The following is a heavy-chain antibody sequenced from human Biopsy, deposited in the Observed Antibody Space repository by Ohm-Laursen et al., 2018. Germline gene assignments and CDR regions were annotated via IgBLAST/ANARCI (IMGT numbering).Heavy chain of an antibody. CDR3: QGGHLPPGQFYGVDA. Sequence: GPLRLSCAASVFTAYNNYMSWVRQAPGKGLEWVSSLHDRGVTYYADSVKGRFTISGDNSKNTLYLQMNGLRAEATAVYFCQGGHLPPGQFYGVDAWGQGTTVTVSS. D-gene: IGHD3-16*01. CDR2: LHDRGVT. CDR1: VFTAYNNY. J-gene: IGHJ6*02. V-gene: IGHV3-53*01.